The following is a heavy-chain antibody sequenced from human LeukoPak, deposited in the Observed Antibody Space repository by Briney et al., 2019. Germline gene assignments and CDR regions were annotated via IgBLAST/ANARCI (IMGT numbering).Heavy chain of an antibody. CDR1: GYSISSGYY. J-gene: IGHJ4*02. CDR3: ARSPMYYDILTGYFDY. Sequence: SETLSLTCAVSGYSISSGYYWGWIRQPPGKGLEWIGSIYHSGSTYYNPSLKSQVTISVDTSKNQFSLKLSSVTAADTAVYYCARSPMYYDILTGYFDYWGQGTLVTVSS. D-gene: IGHD3-9*01. CDR2: IYHSGST. V-gene: IGHV4-38-2*01.